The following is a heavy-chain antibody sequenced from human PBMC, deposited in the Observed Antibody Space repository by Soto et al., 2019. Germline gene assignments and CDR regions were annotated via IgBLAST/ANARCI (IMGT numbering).Heavy chain of an antibody. CDR1: VDSITTYY. CDR2: IDTSGNT. Sequence: SETLSLTCTVSVDSITTYYWSWIRQPAGKGLEWIGRIDTSGNTNYNPSLKSRVTMSVDTSKKQFSPKLTSVTAADTAVYYCARYSNNWFQTEGMDVWGQGTTVTVSS. D-gene: IGHD6-13*01. CDR3: ARYSNNWFQTEGMDV. J-gene: IGHJ6*02. V-gene: IGHV4-4*07.